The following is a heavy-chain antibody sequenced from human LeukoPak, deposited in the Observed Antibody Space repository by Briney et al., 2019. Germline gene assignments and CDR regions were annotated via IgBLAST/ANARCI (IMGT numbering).Heavy chain of an antibody. V-gene: IGHV4-4*08. J-gene: IGHJ3*02. CDR1: GVSVTIYQ. Sequence: SETLSLTCTVAGVSVTIYQWYWIRQPPGQGLEWIGYTQSDGITDYNPSLKSRGLISKDTSKNQISLRLSSVTAADTALYYCATNAGPVPHDAFDIWGQGTMVTVSS. CDR3: ATNAGPVPHDAFDI. D-gene: IGHD2-8*01. CDR2: TQSDGIT.